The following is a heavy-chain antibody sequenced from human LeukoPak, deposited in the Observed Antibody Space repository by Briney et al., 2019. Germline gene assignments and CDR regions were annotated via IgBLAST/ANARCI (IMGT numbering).Heavy chain of an antibody. V-gene: IGHV3-30*18. Sequence: PGGSLRLSCAASGFTFSSYGMHWVRQAPGKGLEWVAVISYDGSNKYYADSVKGRLTISRDNSKNTLYLQMNSLRAEDTAVYYCAKSGRIVGATFFDYWGQGTLVTVSS. CDR2: ISYDGSNK. CDR3: AKSGRIVGATFFDY. CDR1: GFTFSSYG. J-gene: IGHJ4*02. D-gene: IGHD1-26*01.